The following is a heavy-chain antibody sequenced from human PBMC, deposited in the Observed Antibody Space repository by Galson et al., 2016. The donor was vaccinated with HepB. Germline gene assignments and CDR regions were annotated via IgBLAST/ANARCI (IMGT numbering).Heavy chain of an antibody. V-gene: IGHV4-31*03. Sequence: TLSLTCTVSGGPLSSGGSHWNWIRQRPGKALEWIGYTYYSGITYYNPSLGSRASISLDTSKSQFSLKINSVTAADTAVYYCARGETWFWYLDLWGRGTLVTVSS. CDR3: ARGETWFWYLDL. D-gene: IGHD3-9*01. J-gene: IGHJ2*01. CDR1: GGPLSSGGSH. CDR2: TYYSGIT.